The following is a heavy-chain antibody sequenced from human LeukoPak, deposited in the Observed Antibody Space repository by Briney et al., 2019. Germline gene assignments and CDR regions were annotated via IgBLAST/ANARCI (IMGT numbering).Heavy chain of an antibody. D-gene: IGHD6-13*01. CDR2: INPNSGGT. V-gene: IGHV1-2*04. J-gene: IGHJ6*02. Sequence: ASVKVSCKTSGYTFTGYYMHWVRQAPGQGLEWMGWINPNSGGTNYAQKFQGWVTMTRDTSISTAYMELSRLRSDDTAVYYCARARSRAAAGTYYYYGMDVWGQGTTVTVSS. CDR3: ARARSRAAAGTYYYYGMDV. CDR1: GYTFTGYY.